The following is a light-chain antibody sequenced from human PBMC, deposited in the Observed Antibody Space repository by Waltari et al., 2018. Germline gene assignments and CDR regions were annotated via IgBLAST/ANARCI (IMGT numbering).Light chain of an antibody. CDR2: AAS. CDR1: QSISNY. V-gene: IGKV1-39*01. J-gene: IGKJ3*01. Sequence: DIQMTQSPSSLSASVGDRVTITCRASQSISNYLNWYQQKPGAAPKLLIFAASSLQSEVPSRFGGSGSGTEFTRTISSLHAEDFATYYCQQSYSAVTFGPGTKVDIK. CDR3: QQSYSAVT.